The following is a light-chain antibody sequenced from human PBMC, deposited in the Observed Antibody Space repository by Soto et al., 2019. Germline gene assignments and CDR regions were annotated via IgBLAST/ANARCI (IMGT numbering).Light chain of an antibody. J-gene: IGLJ1*01. CDR2: DVS. CDR3: SSYTSSSTLGV. CDR1: SSDVGGYNY. V-gene: IGLV2-14*01. Sequence: QSALTQPASVSGSPGQSITISCTGTSSDVGGYNYVSWYQQHPGKAPKLMIYDVSNRHSGVSNRCSGSKSGNTASLTISGLQADDEADYYCSSYTSSSTLGVFGTGTKVTVL.